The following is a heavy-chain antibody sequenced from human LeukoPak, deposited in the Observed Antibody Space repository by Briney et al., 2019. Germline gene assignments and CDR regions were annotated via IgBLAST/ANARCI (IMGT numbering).Heavy chain of an antibody. Sequence: GGSLRLSCAASGFTFSAYVMSWVRQAPGKGLEWVADIRGDGSEKYFAEFVEGRFTISRDNAKQSLYLHMNSLRAEYWARYYCANVCEFGYWGQGTLVTVSS. CDR3: ANVCEFGY. CDR1: GFTFSAYV. V-gene: IGHV3-7*01. J-gene: IGHJ4*02. CDR2: IRGDGSEK.